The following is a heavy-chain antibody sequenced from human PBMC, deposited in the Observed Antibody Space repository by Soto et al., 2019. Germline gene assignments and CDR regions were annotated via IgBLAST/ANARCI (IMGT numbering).Heavy chain of an antibody. Sequence: SETLSLTCAVYGGSFSGYYWSWIRQPPGKGLEWIGEINHSGSTNYNPSLKSRVTISVDTSKNQFSLKLSSVTAADTAVYDCARAPPGGAHNIVDYWGQGTLVT. D-gene: IGHD3-16*01. CDR2: INHSGST. CDR1: GGSFSGYY. J-gene: IGHJ4*02. V-gene: IGHV4-34*01. CDR3: ARAPPGGAHNIVDY.